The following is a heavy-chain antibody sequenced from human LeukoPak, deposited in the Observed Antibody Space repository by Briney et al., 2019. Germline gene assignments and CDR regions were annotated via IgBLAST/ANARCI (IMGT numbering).Heavy chain of an antibody. D-gene: IGHD3-10*01. V-gene: IGHV3-21*01. Sequence: PGGSLRLSCAASGFTFSNYNMNWVRQAPGKGLECVSYISSSSTYIYYADSVKGRFTISRDNANNSLYLQMNSLRAEDTALYYCVSNSYPRSFDYWGQGILVTVSS. CDR3: VSNSYPRSFDY. CDR1: GFTFSNYN. CDR2: ISSSSTYI. J-gene: IGHJ4*02.